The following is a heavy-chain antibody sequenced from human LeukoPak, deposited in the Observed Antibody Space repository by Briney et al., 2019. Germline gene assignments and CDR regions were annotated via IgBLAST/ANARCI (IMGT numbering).Heavy chain of an antibody. CDR1: GFTFSSYA. V-gene: IGHV3-23*01. J-gene: IGHJ4*02. D-gene: IGHD3-22*01. CDR2: ISGSGGST. CDR3: AKFRLEYYYDSSGYSYFDY. Sequence: GGSLRLSCAASGFTFSSYAMSWVRQAPGKGLEWVSAISGSGGSTYYADSVKGRFTISRDNSKNTLYLQMNSLRAEDTAVYYCAKFRLEYYYDSSGYSYFDYWGQGTLVTASS.